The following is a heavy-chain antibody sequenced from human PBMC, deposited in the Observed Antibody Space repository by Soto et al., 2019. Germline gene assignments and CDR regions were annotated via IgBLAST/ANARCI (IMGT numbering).Heavy chain of an antibody. J-gene: IGHJ5*02. Sequence: ESGPTLVNPTQTLTLTCTFSGFSLSPSGMCVSWTRQPPGKALEWLALIDWDDDKYYSTSLKTRLTISKDTSKNQVVLTMTNMDPVDTATYYCARTLTGTRWFDPWGQGTLVTVSS. V-gene: IGHV2-70*01. D-gene: IGHD1-7*01. CDR3: ARTLTGTRWFDP. CDR2: IDWDDDK. CDR1: GFSLSPSGMC.